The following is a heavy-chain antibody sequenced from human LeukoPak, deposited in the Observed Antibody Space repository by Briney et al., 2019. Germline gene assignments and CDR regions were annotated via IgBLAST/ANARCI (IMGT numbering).Heavy chain of an antibody. J-gene: IGHJ4*02. V-gene: IGHV1-3*01. CDR1: GYTFTSYA. Sequence: ASVKVPCKASGYTFTSYAMHWVRQAPGQRLEWMGWINAGNGNTKYSQKLQGRVTITRDTSASTAYMELSSLRSEDTAVYYCARDGSGSYGYFDYWGQGTLVTVSS. CDR2: INAGNGNT. CDR3: ARDGSGSYGYFDY. D-gene: IGHD3-10*01.